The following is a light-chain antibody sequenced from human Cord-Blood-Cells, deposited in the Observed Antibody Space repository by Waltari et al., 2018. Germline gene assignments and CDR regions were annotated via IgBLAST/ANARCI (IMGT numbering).Light chain of an antibody. CDR1: QSISSY. Sequence: DIQMTQSPSSLSASVGDRVTITCRASQSISSYLNWYQQKPGKAPKLLIYAASSLQSGVPSRCSGSGSGTDFTLPISSLQPEDFATYYCQQGYSTPYTFGQGTKLEIK. CDR2: AAS. CDR3: QQGYSTPYT. J-gene: IGKJ2*01. V-gene: IGKV1-39*01.